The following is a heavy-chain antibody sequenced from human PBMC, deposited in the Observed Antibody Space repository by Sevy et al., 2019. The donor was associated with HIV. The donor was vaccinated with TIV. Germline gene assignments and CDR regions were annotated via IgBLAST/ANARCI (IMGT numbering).Heavy chain of an antibody. D-gene: IGHD3-16*02. J-gene: IGHJ4*02. CDR3: AKDQGDYVWGTFRDY. Sequence: GGSLRLSCAASGFTFSIYAMSWVRQAPGKGLEWVSGLSGSGGSTYYADSVKGRFTISRDNSKNTLYLQMNSLRAEDTAVSYCAKDQGDYVWGTFRDYWGQGTLVTVSS. CDR1: GFTFSIYA. V-gene: IGHV3-23*01. CDR2: LSGSGGST.